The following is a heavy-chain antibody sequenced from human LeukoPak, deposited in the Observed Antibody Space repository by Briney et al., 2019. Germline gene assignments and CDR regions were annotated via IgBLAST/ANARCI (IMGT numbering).Heavy chain of an antibody. CDR2: IYYSGST. V-gene: IGHV4-59*08. J-gene: IGHJ4*02. CDR1: GGSIISYY. Sequence: SETLSLTCTVSGGSIISYYWSWIRQPPGKGLEWIGYIYYSGSTNYNPSLKSRVTISVDTSKNQFSLKLSSVTAADTAVYYCARHGSTSFDYWGQGTLVTVSS. CDR3: ARHGSTSFDY. D-gene: IGHD1-26*01.